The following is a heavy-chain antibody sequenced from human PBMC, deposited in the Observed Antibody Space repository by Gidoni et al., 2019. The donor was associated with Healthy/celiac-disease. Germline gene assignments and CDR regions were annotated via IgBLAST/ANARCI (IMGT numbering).Heavy chain of an antibody. CDR1: GYTFTSYA. CDR2: INAGNGNT. V-gene: IGHV1-3*01. CDR3: ARERGGYYDYFDY. D-gene: IGHD3-22*01. J-gene: IGHJ4*02. Sequence: VQLAQSGAEVKKTGASAKVSCKASGYTFTSYAMHWVRQAPGQRLEWMGWINAGNGNTRYSQKFQGRVTITRDTSASTAYMELSSLRSEDTAVYYCARERGGYYDYFDYWGQGTLVTVSS.